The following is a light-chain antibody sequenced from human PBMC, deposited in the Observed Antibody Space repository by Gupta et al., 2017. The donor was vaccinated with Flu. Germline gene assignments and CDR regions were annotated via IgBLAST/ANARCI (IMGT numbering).Light chain of an antibody. CDR2: DDS. CDR3: QVWDRSSDEEV. CDR1: NIGSKS. Sequence: SYVLTQPPSVSVAPGQTARLTCGGNNIGSKSVHWYQQKPGQAPLLVVYDDSDRPSGIPERFSGSNSGNTATLTISRVEAGDEADYYCQVWDRSSDEEVFGGGTKLTVL. V-gene: IGLV3-21*02. J-gene: IGLJ3*02.